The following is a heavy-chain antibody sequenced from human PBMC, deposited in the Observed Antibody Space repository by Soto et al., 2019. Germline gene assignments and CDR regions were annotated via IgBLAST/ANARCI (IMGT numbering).Heavy chain of an antibody. CDR2: IYWDDDK. V-gene: IGHV2-5*02. CDR1: GFSLTTRGVG. Sequence: QITLKESGPTVVRPTQTLSVTCSFSGFSLTTRGVGVGWIRQSPGKALEWLALIYWDDDKRYSPSLKTRLTIAQAAPHTQPVPTVTHLAPVDSGTYSGSHPRSYNGSGFSHFDHWGLGALVTVPS. CDR3: SHPRSYNGSGFSHFDH. D-gene: IGHD3-22*01. J-gene: IGHJ4*02.